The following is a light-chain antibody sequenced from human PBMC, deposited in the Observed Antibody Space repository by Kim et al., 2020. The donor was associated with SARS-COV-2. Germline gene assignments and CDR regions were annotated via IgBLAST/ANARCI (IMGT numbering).Light chain of an antibody. CDR2: EDN. CDR3: QSYDSSNLNWV. CDR1: SGSIASNY. V-gene: IGLV6-57*02. J-gene: IGLJ3*02. Sequence: GTISWTGSSGSIASNYVQGYQQRPGSAPTTVIYEDNQRPSGVPDRFSGSIDSSSNSASLTISGLKTEDEADYYCQSYDSSNLNWVFGGGTQLTVL.